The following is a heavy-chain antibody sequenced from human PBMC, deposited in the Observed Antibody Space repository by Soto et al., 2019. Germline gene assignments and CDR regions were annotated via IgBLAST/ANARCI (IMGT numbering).Heavy chain of an antibody. D-gene: IGHD3-16*01. J-gene: IGHJ4*02. CDR3: ARGEFLSYDDY. V-gene: IGHV1-3*01. CDR1: GYTFTRYA. CDR2: INAGNGNT. Sequence: ASVKVSCKASGYTFTRYAMHWVRQATGQRLEWMGWINAGNGNTKYSQKFQGRVIITRDTSASTAYMELSSLRSEDTAVYYCARGEFLSYDDYWGQGTLVTVSS.